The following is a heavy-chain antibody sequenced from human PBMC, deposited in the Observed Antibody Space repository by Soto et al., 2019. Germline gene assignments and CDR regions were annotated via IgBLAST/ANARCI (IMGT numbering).Heavy chain of an antibody. CDR1: GGSITNYL. Sequence: SETLSLTCTVSGGSITNYLWSWIRQSPGKGLEWIGYIYYSGTTNYNPSLMSRVTISVDTSKNHCSLKLTSVTAADTAVYYCARVYGSGSLTNWFDPWGRGTLVTVSS. CDR2: IYYSGTT. V-gene: IGHV4-59*01. D-gene: IGHD3-10*01. CDR3: ARVYGSGSLTNWFDP. J-gene: IGHJ5*02.